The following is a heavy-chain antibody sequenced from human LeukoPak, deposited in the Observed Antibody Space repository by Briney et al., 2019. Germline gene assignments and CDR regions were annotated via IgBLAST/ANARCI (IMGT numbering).Heavy chain of an antibody. Sequence: GGSLRLSCAASGFSFDTYAMHWVRQAPGQGLEWVALIWHDGSHKFYSNSVRGQFTISRDNSKNTVYLQMNNLRPDDTAVYYCAREIFGSGSCPDFWGQGTLVTVSS. CDR3: AREIFGSGSCPDF. CDR1: GFSFDTYA. D-gene: IGHD3-10*01. V-gene: IGHV3-33*01. J-gene: IGHJ4*02. CDR2: IWHDGSHK.